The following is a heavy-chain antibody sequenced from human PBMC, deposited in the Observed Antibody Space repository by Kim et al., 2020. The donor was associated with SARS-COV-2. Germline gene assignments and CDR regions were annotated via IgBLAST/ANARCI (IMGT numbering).Heavy chain of an antibody. CDR3: ATAAAIVGGTGPFY. D-gene: IGHD1-26*01. Sequence: ASVKVSCKVSGYTLTELSMHWVRQAPGKGLEWMGGFDPEDGETIYAQKFQGRVTMTEDTSTDTAYMELSSLRSEDTRVYYCATAAAIVGGTGPFYWGQGTLVTFSS. V-gene: IGHV1-24*01. CDR1: GYTLTELS. J-gene: IGHJ4*02. CDR2: FDPEDGET.